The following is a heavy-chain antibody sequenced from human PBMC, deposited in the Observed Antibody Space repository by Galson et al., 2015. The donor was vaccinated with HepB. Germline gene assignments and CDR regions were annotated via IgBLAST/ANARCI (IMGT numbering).Heavy chain of an antibody. D-gene: IGHD2-15*01. CDR2: ISAYNGNI. CDR3: ARTLVAYYYYAMDV. V-gene: IGHV1-18*04. CDR1: GYIFTSYA. Sequence: SVKVSCKASGYIFTSYAVSWVRQAPGQGGQGLEWMGWISAYNGNINYAQKFQDRFTMTTDTSTNTAYMEMRNLRSGDTAVYYCARTLVAYYYYAMDVWGQGTTVTVSS. J-gene: IGHJ6*02.